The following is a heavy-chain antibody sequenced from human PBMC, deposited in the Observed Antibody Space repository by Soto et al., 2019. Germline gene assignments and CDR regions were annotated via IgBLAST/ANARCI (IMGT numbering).Heavy chain of an antibody. Sequence: EVQLVESGGGLVQPGGSLRLSCAASGFTFSSYWMSWVRQAPGKGLEWVANIKQDGSEKYYVDSVKGRFTISRDNAKNSLYLQMNSLRAEDTAVYYCARDGGCGGDCYWPLYYYYGMDVWGQGTTVTVSS. CDR2: IKQDGSEK. CDR1: GFTFSSYW. V-gene: IGHV3-7*03. J-gene: IGHJ6*02. D-gene: IGHD2-21*02. CDR3: ARDGGCGGDCYWPLYYYYGMDV.